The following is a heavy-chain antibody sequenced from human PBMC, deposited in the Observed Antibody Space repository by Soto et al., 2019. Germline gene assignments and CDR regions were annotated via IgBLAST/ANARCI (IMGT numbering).Heavy chain of an antibody. J-gene: IGHJ4*02. V-gene: IGHV4-4*07. CDR3: ARDDRYSSSYHFDY. Sequence: SETLSFTXTVSGGSISSYYWSWIRQPAGKGLEWIGRIYTSGSTNYNPSLKSRVTMSVDTSKNQFSLKLSSVTAADTAVYYCARDDRYSSSYHFDYWGQGTLVTVSS. CDR1: GGSISSYY. D-gene: IGHD6-6*01. CDR2: IYTSGST.